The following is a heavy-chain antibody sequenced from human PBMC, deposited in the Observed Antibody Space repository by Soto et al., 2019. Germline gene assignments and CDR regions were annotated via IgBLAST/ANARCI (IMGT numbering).Heavy chain of an antibody. Sequence: QVQLVESGGGVVQPGRSLRLSCAASGFTFSSYAMHWVRQAPGKGLEWVAVLSYDGSNKYYADSGKGRFTISRDNSKNTRYLQMNSLRAEDTAVYYCARAGIAVANLEYYFDYWGQGTLVTVSS. CDR3: ARAGIAVANLEYYFDY. CDR1: GFTFSSYA. V-gene: IGHV3-30-3*01. J-gene: IGHJ4*02. CDR2: LSYDGSNK. D-gene: IGHD6-19*01.